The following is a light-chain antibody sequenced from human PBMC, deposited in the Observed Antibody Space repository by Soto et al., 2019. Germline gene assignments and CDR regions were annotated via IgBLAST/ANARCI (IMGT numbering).Light chain of an antibody. CDR2: AAS. J-gene: IGKJ4*01. Sequence: DIQMTQSPSSLSASVGDRVTITCRASQGMNNYLAWYQQKPGKVPKLLIYAASTLQSGVPSRFSGSGSGTDFTLTISSLQPEDVATYYCQKYNRAPLTFGGGTKVEIK. V-gene: IGKV1-27*01. CDR3: QKYNRAPLT. CDR1: QGMNNY.